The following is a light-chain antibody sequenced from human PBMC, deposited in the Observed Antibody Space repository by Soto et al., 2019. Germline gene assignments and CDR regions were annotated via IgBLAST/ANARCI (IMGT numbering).Light chain of an antibody. Sequence: IVMTQSPATLSVSPGERVTFSCRASQGINRKLAWYQHKAGQAPRLLISGASTGATGIPARFSGSGSGTEFTLTIESLQSEDSAVYYCQQDHTWPVTFGGGTKVEF. V-gene: IGKV3-15*01. CDR1: QGINRK. CDR3: QQDHTWPVT. J-gene: IGKJ4*01. CDR2: GAS.